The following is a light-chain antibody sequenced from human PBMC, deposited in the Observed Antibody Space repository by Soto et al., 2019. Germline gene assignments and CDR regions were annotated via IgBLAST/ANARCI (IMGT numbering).Light chain of an antibody. J-gene: IGLJ1*01. CDR3: ISYTSGTSPYV. CDR2: EVT. V-gene: IGLV2-14*01. Sequence: QSVLRHPGSVCWSPGHSITISCTGTSSDVGGYNYVSWYQHHPGKAPKLIIYEVTNRPSGVSNRFSGSKSGNTASLTISGLHAEDDSDYHCISYTSGTSPYVFGTGTKVTVL. CDR1: SSDVGGYNY.